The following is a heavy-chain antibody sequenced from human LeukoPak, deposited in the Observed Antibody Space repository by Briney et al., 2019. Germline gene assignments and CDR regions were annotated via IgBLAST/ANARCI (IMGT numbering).Heavy chain of an antibody. J-gene: IGHJ4*02. Sequence: SETLSLTCAVYGGSFSGYYWSWIRQPPGKGLEWIGEINHPGSTNYNPSLKSRVTISVDTSKNQFSLKLSSVTAADTAVYYCARGPRRYCSSTSCTYYFDYWGQGTLVTVCS. V-gene: IGHV4-34*01. CDR2: INHPGST. D-gene: IGHD2-2*01. CDR3: ARGPRRYCSSTSCTYYFDY. CDR1: GGSFSGYY.